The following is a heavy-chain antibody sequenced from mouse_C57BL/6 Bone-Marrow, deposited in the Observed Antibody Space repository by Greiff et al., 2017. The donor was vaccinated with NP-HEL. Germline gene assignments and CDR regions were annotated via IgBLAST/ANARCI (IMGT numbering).Heavy chain of an antibody. J-gene: IGHJ4*01. D-gene: IGHD1-1*01. V-gene: IGHV1-64*01. CDR1: GYTFTSYW. CDR3: ARWFVTTVVAQYYYAMDY. CDR2: IHPNSGST. Sequence: VQLQQPGAELVKPGASVKLSCKASGYTFTSYWMHWVKQRPGQGLEWIGMIHPNSGSTNYNEKFKSKATLTVDKSYSTAYMQLSSLTSSDSAVDYCARWFVTTVVAQYYYAMDYWGQGTSVTVSS.